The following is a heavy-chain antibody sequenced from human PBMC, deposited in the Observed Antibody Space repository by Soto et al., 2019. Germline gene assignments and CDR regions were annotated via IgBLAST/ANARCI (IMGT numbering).Heavy chain of an antibody. CDR2: MNGGNGNT. V-gene: IGHV1-3*01. J-gene: IGHJ4*02. CDR3: TRLETDY. CDR1: GYTFTTHT. Sequence: QVQLVQSGAEVKRPGASVKVFCKASGYTFTTHTMHWVRQAPGQGLEWMGWMNGGNGNTKYSQKFQGRVTFTRDTFASTAYMELSSLRSEDTAVSYCTRLETDYWGQGNLVTVSS.